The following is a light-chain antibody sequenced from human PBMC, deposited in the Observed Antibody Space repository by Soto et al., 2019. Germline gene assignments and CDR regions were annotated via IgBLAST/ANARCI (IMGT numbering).Light chain of an antibody. J-gene: IGKJ1*01. V-gene: IGKV3-20*01. CDR2: GAS. Sequence: EIGFTQSPCTLSLSPGERATLSCRASQSVSSSYLAWYQQKPGQAPRLLIYGASSRATGIPDRFSGSGSGTDFTLTISRLEPEDFAVYYCQLAWTFGQGTKVDIK. CDR3: QLAWT. CDR1: QSVSSSY.